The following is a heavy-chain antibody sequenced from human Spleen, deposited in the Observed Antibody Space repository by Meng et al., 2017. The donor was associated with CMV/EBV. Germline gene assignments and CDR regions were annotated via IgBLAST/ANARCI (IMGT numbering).Heavy chain of an antibody. CDR3: ARIGTRTRRIAARSHTYHYFDF. CDR1: YD. CDR2: ISNISNYI. J-gene: IGHJ4*02. Sequence: YDMTWVRQAPAKGLEWVSSISNISNYIYYADSVKGRFTISRDNAKTSLYLQMNSLRAEDTAVYYCARIGTRTRRIAARSHTYHYFDFWGQGTLVTVSS. D-gene: IGHD6-6*01. V-gene: IGHV3-21*01.